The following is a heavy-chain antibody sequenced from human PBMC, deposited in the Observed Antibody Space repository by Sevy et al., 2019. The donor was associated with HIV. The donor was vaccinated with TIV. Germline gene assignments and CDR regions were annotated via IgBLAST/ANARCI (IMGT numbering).Heavy chain of an antibody. D-gene: IGHD3-22*01. CDR1: GGTYSSYA. V-gene: IGHV1-69*13. J-gene: IGHJ4*02. CDR3: ARGQGRHDSSGYRY. CDR2: IIPIFGTA. Sequence: ASVKVSCKASGGTYSSYAISWVRQAPGQGLEWMGGIIPIFGTANYAQKFQGRVTITADESTSTAYMELSSLRSEDTAVYYCARGQGRHDSSGYRYWGQGTLVTVSS.